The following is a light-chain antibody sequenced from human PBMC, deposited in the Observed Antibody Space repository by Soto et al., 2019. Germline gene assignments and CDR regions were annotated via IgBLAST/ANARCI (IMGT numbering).Light chain of an antibody. CDR1: QGIRNY. CDR2: VAS. V-gene: IGKV1-17*01. CDR3: LQHNTYPCT. Sequence: IQMTQSPSSLSASVGDTVTVTCRASQGIRNYLNWFQQKPGKAPKRLISVASTLQSGVPSRFSGSGSGTEFTLTISSLQAEDSATYYCLQHNTYPCTFGQGTRLEIK. J-gene: IGKJ5*01.